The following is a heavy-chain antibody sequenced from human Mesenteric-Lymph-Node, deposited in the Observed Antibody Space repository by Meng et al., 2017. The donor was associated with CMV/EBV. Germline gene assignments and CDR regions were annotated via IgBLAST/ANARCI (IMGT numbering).Heavy chain of an antibody. CDR2: ITSSGTYI. CDR3: VRDVAGIPFDY. V-gene: IGHV3-21*01. CDR1: GFTFGAYT. J-gene: IGHJ4*02. D-gene: IGHD3-10*01. Sequence: GESLKISCAASGFTFGAYTMNWVRQAPGKGLEWVSSITSSGTYIYYADSVKGRFTISRDNAKNSLYLQMNSLRAEDTAVYYCVRDVAGIPFDYWGQGTLVTVSS.